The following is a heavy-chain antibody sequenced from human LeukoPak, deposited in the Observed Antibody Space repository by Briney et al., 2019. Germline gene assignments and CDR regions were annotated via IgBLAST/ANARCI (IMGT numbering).Heavy chain of an antibody. J-gene: IGHJ6*03. V-gene: IGHV3-48*01. D-gene: IGHD4-23*01. CDR1: GFTFSSHS. CDR3: ARKHPTPHYYSYYYMDV. Sequence: GGSLRLSCAASGFTFSSHSMSWVRQAPGKGLEWVSCISRGSSTIYYADSVKGRFTISRDNAKNSMYLQMHSLRAEDTAVYYCARKHPTPHYYSYYYMDVWGKGTTVTVSS. CDR2: ISRGSSTI.